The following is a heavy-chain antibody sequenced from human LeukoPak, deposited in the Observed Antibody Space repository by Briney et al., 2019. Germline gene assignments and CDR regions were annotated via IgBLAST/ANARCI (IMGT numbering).Heavy chain of an antibody. CDR2: IIPIFGTA. CDR1: GCTFSSYA. V-gene: IGHV1-69*01. J-gene: IGHJ5*02. CDR3: AREPYCSSTSCWYNWFDP. D-gene: IGHD2-2*01. Sequence: SSGKVSCKASGCTFSSYAISWVRQAPGQGLEWMGGIIPIFGTANYAQKFQGRVTITADESTSTAYMELSSLRSEDTAVYYCAREPYCSSTSCWYNWFDPWGQGTLVTVSS.